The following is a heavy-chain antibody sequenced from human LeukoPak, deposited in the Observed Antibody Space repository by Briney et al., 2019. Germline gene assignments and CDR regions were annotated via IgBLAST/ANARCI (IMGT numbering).Heavy chain of an antibody. V-gene: IGHV4-34*01. CDR1: GGSFSGYY. CDR3: AREDDTIADNTFDI. J-gene: IGHJ3*02. Sequence: SETLSLTCAVYGGSFSGYYWSWIRQPPGKGLEWVGSVHYSGNTFYNPSLKSRVTISLDTSKNHFSLKVHSVTAADTAVYYCAREDDTIADNTFDIWGQGTVVTVSS. D-gene: IGHD6-13*01. CDR2: VHYSGNT.